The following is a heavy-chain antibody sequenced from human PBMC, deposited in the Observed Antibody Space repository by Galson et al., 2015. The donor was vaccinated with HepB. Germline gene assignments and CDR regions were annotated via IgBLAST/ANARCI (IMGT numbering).Heavy chain of an antibody. CDR2: ITGKGDST. V-gene: IGHV3-23*01. D-gene: IGHD5-24*01. J-gene: IGHJ5*01. Sequence: LRLSCAASGFAFDSHAMSWVRQAPGRGLEWIAGITGKGDSTFYADSVKGRFTVSKDNSNNMLYLQMNSLRAEDAGLYYCAKGHGLFDSWGHGTMVTVS. CDR1: GFAFDSHA. CDR3: AKGHGLFDS.